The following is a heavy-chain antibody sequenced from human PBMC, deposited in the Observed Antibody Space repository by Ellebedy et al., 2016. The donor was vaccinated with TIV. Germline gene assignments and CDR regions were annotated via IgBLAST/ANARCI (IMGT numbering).Heavy chain of an antibody. Sequence: GESLKISCAASGFTITNYAMSWVRQAQGKGLEWVSTISGSGGNTYYADSVKGRFTISRDNSKNTLYLQMNSLRAEGTAVYYCANDYWDYWGQGTLVTVSS. CDR1: GFTITNYA. CDR2: ISGSGGNT. V-gene: IGHV3-23*01. CDR3: ANDYWDY. J-gene: IGHJ4*02.